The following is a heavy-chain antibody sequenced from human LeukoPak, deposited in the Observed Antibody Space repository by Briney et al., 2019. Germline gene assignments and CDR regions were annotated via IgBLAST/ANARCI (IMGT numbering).Heavy chain of an antibody. CDR1: GGSISSGSYY. Sequence: NPSQTLSLTCTVSGGSISSGSYYWSWIRQPAGKGLEWIGHLYTSGSTYYNPSLNSRITISVDTSKNQFSLRLSSVTAADAAVYYCARDGGYRRGYFGYWGQGTLVTASP. CDR2: LYTSGST. J-gene: IGHJ4*02. V-gene: IGHV4-61*09. D-gene: IGHD6-25*01. CDR3: ARDGGYRRGYFGY.